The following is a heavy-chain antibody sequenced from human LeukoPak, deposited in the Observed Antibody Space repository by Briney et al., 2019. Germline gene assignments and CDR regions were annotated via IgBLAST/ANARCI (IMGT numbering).Heavy chain of an antibody. V-gene: IGHV3-30*04. J-gene: IGHJ4*02. D-gene: IGHD1-14*01. CDR2: ISYDGSNK. CDR1: GFTFSSYA. CDR3: AKGDITGYFDY. Sequence: GGSLRLSCAASGFTFSSYAMHWVRQAPGKGLEWVAVISYDGSNKYYADSVKGRFTISRDNSKNTLYLQMDSLRADDTAVYYCAKGDITGYFDYWGQGTLVTVSS.